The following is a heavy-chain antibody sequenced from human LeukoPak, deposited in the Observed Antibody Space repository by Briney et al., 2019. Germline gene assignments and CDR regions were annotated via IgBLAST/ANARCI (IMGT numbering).Heavy chain of an antibody. Sequence: GGSLRLSCAASGFTFSSYEMNWVRQAPGKGLEWVSYISSSGSTIYYADSVKGRFTISRDNAKNSLYLQMNSLRAEDTAVYYCARGRPSVTIFGVVTRSGLYYFDYWGQGTLVTVSS. CDR3: ARGRPSVTIFGVVTRSGLYYFDY. J-gene: IGHJ4*02. D-gene: IGHD3-3*01. CDR1: GFTFSSYE. V-gene: IGHV3-48*03. CDR2: ISSSGSTI.